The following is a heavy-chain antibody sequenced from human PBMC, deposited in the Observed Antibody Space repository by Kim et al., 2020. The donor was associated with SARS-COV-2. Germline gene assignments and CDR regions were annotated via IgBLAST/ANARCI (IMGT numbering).Heavy chain of an antibody. J-gene: IGHJ4*02. CDR1: GFTFSSYA. D-gene: IGHD3-10*02. V-gene: IGHV3-23*01. CDR2: VSGRRRSA. Sequence: GGSLRLSCAASGFTFSSYAMSWVRQAPGKGLEWVAAVSGRRRSAFYADSVKGRFTIPGDTSRNTLSLEMNSLRAEDTAVYYCAKDTYVVYGSIDHWGQGTMVTVSS. CDR3: AKDTYVVYGSIDH.